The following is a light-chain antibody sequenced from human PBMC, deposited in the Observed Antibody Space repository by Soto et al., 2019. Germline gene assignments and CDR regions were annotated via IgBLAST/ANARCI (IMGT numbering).Light chain of an antibody. CDR2: GAS. J-gene: IGKJ2*01. CDR3: QQYNNWPRT. V-gene: IGKV3-15*01. Sequence: EIVMTQSPATLSVASGERATVSCRASQSVSGNLAWYQQKPGQAPRLLIYGASTRATGIPARFSGSGSGTEFTLTIGSLQSEDFAVYYCQQYNNWPRTFGQGTKLEIK. CDR1: QSVSGN.